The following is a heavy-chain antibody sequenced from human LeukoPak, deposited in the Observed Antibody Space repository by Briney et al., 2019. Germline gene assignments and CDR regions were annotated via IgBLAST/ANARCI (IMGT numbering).Heavy chain of an antibody. J-gene: IGHJ4*02. CDR2: ISGSGGST. CDR3: ARESVDYGDYGGFDY. V-gene: IGHV3-23*01. CDR1: GFTFSSYA. D-gene: IGHD4-17*01. Sequence: PGGSLRLSCAASGFTFSSYAMSWVRQAPGKGLEWVSAISGSGGSTYYADSVKGRFTISRDNAKNSLYLQMNSLRAEDTAVYYCARESVDYGDYGGFDYWGQGTLVTVSS.